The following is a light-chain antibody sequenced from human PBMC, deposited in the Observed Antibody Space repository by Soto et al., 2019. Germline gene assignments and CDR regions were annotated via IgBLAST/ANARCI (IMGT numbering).Light chain of an antibody. CDR2: GTS. CDR3: QQYGNSRFT. J-gene: IGKJ2*01. CDR1: QSVSSSS. Sequence: VLTQSPGTLSLSAGDRATLSCRASQSVSSSSFAWYQQKPGQAPRLLILGTSARATGIPDRFRGSGSGTEFTLTITRLEPEDFAVYYCQQYGNSRFTFGRGTKLEIK. V-gene: IGKV3-20*01.